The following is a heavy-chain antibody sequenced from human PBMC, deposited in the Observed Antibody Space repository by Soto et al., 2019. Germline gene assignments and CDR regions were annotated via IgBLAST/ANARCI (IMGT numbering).Heavy chain of an antibody. D-gene: IGHD3-10*01. V-gene: IGHV2-70*04. CDR2: IDWDDDK. J-gene: IGHJ4*02. Sequence: SGPTLVNPTQTLTLTCTFSGFSLSTSGMRVSWIRQPPGKALEWLARIDWDDDKFYSTSLKTRLTISKDTSKNQVVLTMTNMDPVDTATYYCARTSYGSGSLLFDYWGQGTLVTVSS. CDR1: GFSLSTSGMR. CDR3: ARTSYGSGSLLFDY.